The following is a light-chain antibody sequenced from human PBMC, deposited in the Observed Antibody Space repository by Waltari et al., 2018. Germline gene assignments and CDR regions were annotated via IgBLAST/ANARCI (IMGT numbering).Light chain of an antibody. CDR1: QGISSY. CDR2: AAS. CDR3: QQYYSYPLT. J-gene: IGKJ4*01. Sequence: AIRMTQSPSSFSASTGDRVTITCRASQGISSYLAWYQQKPGKAPKVLIYAASNLQSGVPSRFSGSGSGTDFTLTISCLQSEDFAIYYCQQYYSYPLTFGGGTRVEIK. V-gene: IGKV1-8*01.